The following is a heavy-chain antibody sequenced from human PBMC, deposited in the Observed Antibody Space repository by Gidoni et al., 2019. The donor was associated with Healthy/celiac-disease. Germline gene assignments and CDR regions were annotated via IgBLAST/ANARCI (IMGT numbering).Heavy chain of an antibody. J-gene: IGHJ6*02. CDR1: GFTFDDYA. CDR2: ISWNSGSI. CDR3: AKGSRVRGMDV. Sequence: EVQLVESGGGLVQPGRSLRLSCAASGFTFDDYAMHWVRQAPGQGLEWVSGISWNSGSIGYADSVKGRFTISRDNAKNSLYLQMNSLRAEDTALYYCAKGSRVRGMDVWGQGTTVTVSS. D-gene: IGHD3-10*01. V-gene: IGHV3-9*01.